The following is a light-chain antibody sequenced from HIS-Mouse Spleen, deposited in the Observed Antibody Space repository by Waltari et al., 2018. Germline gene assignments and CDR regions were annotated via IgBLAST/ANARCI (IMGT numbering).Light chain of an antibody. V-gene: IGKV1-8*01. J-gene: IGKJ3*01. CDR3: QQYYSYPLT. CDR2: AAS. Sequence: AIRMTQSPPSFSASTGDRLTITCRASQGISSYLAWYQQKPGKAPKLLIYAASTLQSGVPSRFGGSGSGTDFTLTISCLQSEDFATYYCQQYYSYPLTFGPGTKVDIK. CDR1: QGISSY.